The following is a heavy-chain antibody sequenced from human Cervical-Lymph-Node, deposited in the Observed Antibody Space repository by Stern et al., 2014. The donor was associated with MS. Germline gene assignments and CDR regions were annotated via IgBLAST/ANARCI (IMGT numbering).Heavy chain of an antibody. D-gene: IGHD1-1*01. V-gene: IGHV3-30*18. J-gene: IGHJ4*02. CDR1: GFTFSNYG. Sequence: MQLAESGGGVVQPGTSLRLSCAVSGFTFSNYGMHWVRQAPGKGLEWVAVISYDADVKFYDDSVKGRFTISRDTPKNTMYLQLNSLKVEDTAVYFCAKKSVGTTGTTTAFDYWGQGTLVTVSS. CDR2: ISYDADVK. CDR3: AKKSVGTTGTTTAFDY.